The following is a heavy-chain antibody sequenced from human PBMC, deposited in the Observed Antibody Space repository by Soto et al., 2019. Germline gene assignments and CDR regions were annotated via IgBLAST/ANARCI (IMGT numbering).Heavy chain of an antibody. J-gene: IGHJ4*02. CDR1: GGTFSSYA. D-gene: IGHD5-18*01. CDR3: ARDGEQYSYGHQFDY. V-gene: IGHV1-69*12. Sequence: QVQLVQSGAEVKKPGSSVKVSCKASGGTFSSYAISWVRQAPGQGLEWMGGIIPIFGTANYAQKFQGRVTITADESTSTGYMEVSSLRSEDTAVYYCARDGEQYSYGHQFDYWGQGTLVTVSS. CDR2: IIPIFGTA.